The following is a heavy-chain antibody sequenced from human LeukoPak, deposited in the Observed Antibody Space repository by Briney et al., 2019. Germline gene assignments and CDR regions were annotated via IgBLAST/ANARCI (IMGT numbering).Heavy chain of an antibody. J-gene: IGHJ5*02. D-gene: IGHD6-13*01. Sequence: GGSLRLSCAASGFTFSSYAMSWVRQAPGKGLEWVSAISGSGGSTYYADSVKGRFTISRDNSKNTLYLQVNSLRAEDTAVYYCAKDLVVAAAGNWFDPWGQGTLVTVSS. CDR2: ISGSGGST. CDR3: AKDLVVAAAGNWFDP. V-gene: IGHV3-23*01. CDR1: GFTFSSYA.